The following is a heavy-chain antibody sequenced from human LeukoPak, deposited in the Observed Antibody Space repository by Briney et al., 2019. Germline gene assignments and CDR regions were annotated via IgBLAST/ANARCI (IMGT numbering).Heavy chain of an antibody. J-gene: IGHJ4*02. CDR3: TTQPWQVDY. D-gene: IGHD6-19*01. CDR1: GFTFSSYA. CDR2: ISNSGGTT. Sequence: PGGSLRLSCAASGFTFSSYAMSWVRQAPGKGLEWVSTISNSGGTTYYADSVKGRFTISRDDSENTLYLQMNSLRAEDTAVYYCTTQPWQVDYWGQGTLVTVSS. V-gene: IGHV3-23*01.